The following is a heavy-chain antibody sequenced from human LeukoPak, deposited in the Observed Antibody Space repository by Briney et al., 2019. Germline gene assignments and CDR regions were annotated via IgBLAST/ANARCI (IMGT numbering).Heavy chain of an antibody. CDR1: GFTFSNAW. V-gene: IGHV3-15*01. Sequence: GGSLRLSCAASGFTFSNAWMSWVRQAPGTGLEWVGRIKSKNDGGTTDYAAPVKGRFTISRDDSKNTLYLQMNSLKTEDTAVYYCTTEHELVKGYSSSWTNTDYWGQGTLVTVSS. CDR2: IKSKNDGGTT. D-gene: IGHD6-13*01. CDR3: TTEHELVKGYSSSWTNTDY. J-gene: IGHJ4*02.